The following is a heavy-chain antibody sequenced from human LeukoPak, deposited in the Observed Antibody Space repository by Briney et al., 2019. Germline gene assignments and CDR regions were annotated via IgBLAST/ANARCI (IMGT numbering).Heavy chain of an antibody. D-gene: IGHD3-16*01. Sequence: GGSLRLSCAASGFTFDDYAMPWVRQAPGKGLEWVSGISWNSGSIGYADSVKGRFTISRDNAKNSLYLQMNSLRAEDTALYYCAKDPPVSGWGQGTLVAVSS. V-gene: IGHV3-9*01. CDR3: AKDPPVSG. J-gene: IGHJ4*02. CDR2: ISWNSGSI. CDR1: GFTFDDYA.